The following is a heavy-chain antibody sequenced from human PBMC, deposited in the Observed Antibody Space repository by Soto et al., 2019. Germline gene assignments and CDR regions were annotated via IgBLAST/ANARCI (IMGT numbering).Heavy chain of an antibody. D-gene: IGHD3-3*01. V-gene: IGHV1-24*01. CDR3: ATFSNDFWSGPNNSFDP. CDR1: GYTLTELS. CDR2: FDPEDGET. Sequence: ASVKVSCKVSGYTLTELSMHWVRQAPGKGLEWMGGFDPEDGETIYAQKFQGRVTMTEDTSTDTAYMELSSLRSEDTAVYYCATFSNDFWSGPNNSFDPWGQGTLVTVSS. J-gene: IGHJ5*02.